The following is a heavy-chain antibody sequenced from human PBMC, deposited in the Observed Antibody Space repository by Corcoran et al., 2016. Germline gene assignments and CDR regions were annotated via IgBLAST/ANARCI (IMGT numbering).Heavy chain of an antibody. J-gene: IGHJ4*02. V-gene: IGHV1-2*04. Sequence: QVQLVQSGAEVKKPGASVKVSCKASGYTFTGFYMHWVRQAPGQGLEWMGWINPNSGDTNYAQKFQAWVTMTRDTSISTAYMELSRLRSADTAVYYCAREYYDFWSGYHRYFDYWGQGTLVTVSS. CDR3: AREYYDFWSGYHRYFDY. D-gene: IGHD3-3*01. CDR1: GYTFTGFY. CDR2: INPNSGDT.